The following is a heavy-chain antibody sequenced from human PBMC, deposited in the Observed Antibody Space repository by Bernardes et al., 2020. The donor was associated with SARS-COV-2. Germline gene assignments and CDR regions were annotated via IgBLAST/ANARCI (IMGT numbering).Heavy chain of an antibody. Sequence: GGSLRLSCAASGFTFSSYSMNWVRQAPGKGLEWVSYISSSSSAIYYAESVKGRFIISRDNAKNSLYLQMNSLRDDDTAVYYCARVVENNSAYYSAPLDSWGQETLVTVSS. V-gene: IGHV3-48*02. D-gene: IGHD3-22*01. CDR3: ARVVENNSAYYSAPLDS. CDR2: ISSSSSAI. J-gene: IGHJ4*02. CDR1: GFTFSSYS.